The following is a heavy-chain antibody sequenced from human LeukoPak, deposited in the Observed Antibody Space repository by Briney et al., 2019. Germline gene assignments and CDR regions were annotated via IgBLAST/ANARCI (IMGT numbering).Heavy chain of an antibody. Sequence: SETLSLTCTVSGDSISSSSSYWGWIRQPPGKGLEWIGSIYYSGSTYYNTSLKSRVTISVDTSKNQFSLQPNSVTPEDTAVYYCARGPQLVDYYYIDVWGKGTTVTVSS. V-gene: IGHV4-39*01. J-gene: IGHJ6*03. CDR3: ARGPQLVDYYYIDV. D-gene: IGHD6-13*01. CDR2: IYYSGST. CDR1: GDSISSSSSY.